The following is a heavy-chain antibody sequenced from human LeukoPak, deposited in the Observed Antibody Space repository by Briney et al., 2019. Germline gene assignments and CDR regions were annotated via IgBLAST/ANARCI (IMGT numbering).Heavy chain of an antibody. CDR3: ARVLFGVATSNFDY. D-gene: IGHD5-12*01. Sequence: ASVKVSCKASGYTFTSYGISWVRQAPGQGLEWMGWINPNSGGTNYAQKFQGRVTMTRDTSISTAYMELSRLRSDDTAVYYCARVLFGVATSNFDYWGQGTLVTVSS. CDR1: GYTFTSYG. V-gene: IGHV1-2*02. J-gene: IGHJ4*02. CDR2: INPNSGGT.